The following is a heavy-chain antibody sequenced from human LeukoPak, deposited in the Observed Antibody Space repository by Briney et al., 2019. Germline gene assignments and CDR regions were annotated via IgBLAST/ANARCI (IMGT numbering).Heavy chain of an antibody. CDR1: GGSFSGYY. CDR3: ARGSIAAAGTGPGMDV. J-gene: IGHJ6*02. CDR2: INHSGST. V-gene: IGHV4-34*01. D-gene: IGHD6-13*01. Sequence: SETLSPTCAVYGGSFSGYYWSWIRQPPGKGLEWIGEINHSGSTNYNPSLKSRVTISVDTSKNQFSLKLSSVTAADTAVYYCARGSIAAAGTGPGMDVWGQGTTVTVSS.